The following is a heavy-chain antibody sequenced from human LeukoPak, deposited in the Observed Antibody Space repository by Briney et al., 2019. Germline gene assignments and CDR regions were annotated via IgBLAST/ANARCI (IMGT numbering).Heavy chain of an antibody. CDR2: IIPIFGTA. D-gene: IGHD3-16*02. CDR1: GGTFSSYA. Sequence: SVKVSCKASGGTFSSYAFSWVRQAPGQGLEWMGGIIPIFGTANYAQKFQGRVTITTDESMSTAYMELSSLRSEDTAVYYCASPAPIMITFGGVIVHNAFDIWGQGTMVTVSS. CDR3: ASPAPIMITFGGVIVHNAFDI. J-gene: IGHJ3*02. V-gene: IGHV1-69*05.